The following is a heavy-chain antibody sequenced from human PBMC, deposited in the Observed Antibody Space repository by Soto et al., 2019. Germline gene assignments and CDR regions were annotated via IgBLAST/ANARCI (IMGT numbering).Heavy chain of an antibody. J-gene: IGHJ6*02. CDR1: GYTFTSYY. CDR3: ARVPPYYVFWSCYSNYYYYGMDV. CDR2: INPSGGST. D-gene: IGHD3-3*01. Sequence: ASVKVSCKASGYTFTSYYMHWVRQAPGQGLEWMGIINPSGGSTSYAQKFQGRVTMNRDKSTSTVYMELSSLRSEDTSVYYCARVPPYYVFWSCYSNYYYYGMDVWGQGTTVTVSS. V-gene: IGHV1-46*01.